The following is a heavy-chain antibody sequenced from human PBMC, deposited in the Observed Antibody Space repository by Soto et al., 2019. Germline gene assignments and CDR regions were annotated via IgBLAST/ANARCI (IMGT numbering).Heavy chain of an antibody. Sequence: QVQLVESGGGVVQPGRSLRLSCAAGGFSFSDYGMHWVRQAPGKGLQWVAAISHDGIREHYADSVKGRFTASRDNSKKTVYLQLKSLRVEDTARYFCAKDWVGGSNKYQLEYWGQGTLVTVSS. D-gene: IGHD1-26*01. CDR3: AKDWVGGSNKYQLEY. CDR2: ISHDGIRE. J-gene: IGHJ4*02. V-gene: IGHV3-30*18. CDR1: GFSFSDYG.